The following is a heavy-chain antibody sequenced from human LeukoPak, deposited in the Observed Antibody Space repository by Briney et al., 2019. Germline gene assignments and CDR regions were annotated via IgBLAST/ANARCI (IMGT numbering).Heavy chain of an antibody. V-gene: IGHV3-7*01. J-gene: IGHJ4*02. CDR2: IKQDGSEK. CDR3: ARDWIQLWLGDYFDY. CDR1: GFTFSSYW. Sequence: PGGSLRLSCAASGFTFSSYWMSWVRQAPGKGLEWAANIKQDGSEKYYVDSVKGRFTISRDNAKNSLYLQMNSLRAEDTAVYYCARDWIQLWLGDYFDYWGQGTLVTVSS. D-gene: IGHD5-18*01.